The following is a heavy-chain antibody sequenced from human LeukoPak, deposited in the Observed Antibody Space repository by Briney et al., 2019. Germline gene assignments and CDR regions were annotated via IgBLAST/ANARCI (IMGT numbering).Heavy chain of an antibody. J-gene: IGHJ3*02. CDR2: FDPEDGKT. CDR3: ATAISYYDFWRGYYKGAFEI. V-gene: IGHV1-24*01. CDR1: EYTLSELS. Sequence: ASVKVSCKVSEYTLSELSMHWVRQAPGKGLEWMVGFDPEDGKTFYAQKFQGRVTMTEDTSTDTAYMELNSLRSDDTAMYYCATAISYYDFWRGYYKGAFEIWGQGTVVTVSS. D-gene: IGHD3-3*01.